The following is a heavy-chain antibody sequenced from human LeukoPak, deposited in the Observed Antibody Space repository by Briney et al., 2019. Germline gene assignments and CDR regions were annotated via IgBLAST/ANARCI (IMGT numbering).Heavy chain of an antibody. Sequence: PGGSLRLSCAASGFTFSSYAMSWVRQAPGKGLEWVSAISGSGGSTYYADSVKGRFTISRDNSKNTLYLQMNSLRAEDTAVYYCAKDLRGVGYCSGGSCSGKLDYWGQGTLVTVSS. J-gene: IGHJ4*02. CDR2: ISGSGGST. CDR3: AKDLRGVGYCSGGSCSGKLDY. V-gene: IGHV3-23*01. CDR1: GFTFSSYA. D-gene: IGHD2-15*01.